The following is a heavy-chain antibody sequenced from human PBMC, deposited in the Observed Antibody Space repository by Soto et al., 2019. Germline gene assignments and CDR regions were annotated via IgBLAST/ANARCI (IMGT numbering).Heavy chain of an antibody. J-gene: IGHJ6*02. CDR1: GFTFSNAW. Sequence: GGSLRLSCAASGFTFSNAWMNWVRQAPGKGLEWVGRIKSKIDGGTTDYAAPLKGRFTISRGDSKNTLYLQLNSLKTEDTAVYYCTTRPVTIFGVAIPPHYYYGMDVWGQGTTVTVSS. CDR3: TTRPVTIFGVAIPPHYYYGMDV. CDR2: IKSKIDGGTT. V-gene: IGHV3-15*07. D-gene: IGHD3-3*01.